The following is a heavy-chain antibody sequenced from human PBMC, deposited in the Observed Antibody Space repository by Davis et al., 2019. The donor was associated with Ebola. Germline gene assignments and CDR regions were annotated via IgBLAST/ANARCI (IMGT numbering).Heavy chain of an antibody. CDR1: GFTFSTYG. D-gene: IGHD3-10*01. V-gene: IGHV3-23*01. CDR2: IGGSGDRT. J-gene: IGHJ4*02. Sequence: GESLKISCAASGFTFSTYGMGWVRRAPGKGLEWVSAIGGSGDRTYYADSVKGRFTISRDNSKNTLILQMNSLRAEDTAIYYCAKEELKVFDYWGQGTLVTVSS. CDR3: AKEELKVFDY.